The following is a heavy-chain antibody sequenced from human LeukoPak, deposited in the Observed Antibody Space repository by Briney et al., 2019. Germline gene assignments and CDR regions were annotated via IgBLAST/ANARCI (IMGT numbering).Heavy chain of an antibody. Sequence: SETLSLTCTVSGGSISSGSYYWGWIRQPPGMGLECIGSVHYSGSTYINPSFESRVTISMDTSNNRFSLRLTSVTAADTAVYYCARGIVVVPAALDYWGQGTLVTVSS. CDR1: GGSISSGSYY. J-gene: IGHJ4*02. CDR2: VHYSGST. D-gene: IGHD2-2*01. V-gene: IGHV4-39*01. CDR3: ARGIVVVPAALDY.